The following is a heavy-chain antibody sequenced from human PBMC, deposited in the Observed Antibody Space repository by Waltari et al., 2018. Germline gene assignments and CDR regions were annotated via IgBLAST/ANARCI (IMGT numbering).Heavy chain of an antibody. CDR2: IYHSGST. CDR3: ARPRKYSSSWIDY. J-gene: IGHJ4*02. Sequence: QVQLQESGPGLVKPSETLSLTCAVSGYSISSGYYWGWIRQPPGTGLEWIGSIYHSGSTYYNPSLKSRVTISVDTSKNQFSLKLSSVTAADTAVYYCARPRKYSSSWIDYWGQGTLVTVSS. CDR1: GYSISSGYY. D-gene: IGHD6-13*01. V-gene: IGHV4-38-2*01.